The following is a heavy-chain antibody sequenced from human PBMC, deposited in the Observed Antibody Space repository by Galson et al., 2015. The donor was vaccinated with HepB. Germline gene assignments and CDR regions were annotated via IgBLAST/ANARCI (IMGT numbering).Heavy chain of an antibody. Sequence: SVKVSCKASGYTFTSYDINWVRQATGQGLEWMGWMNPNSGNTGYAQKFQGRVTMTRNTSISTAYMELSSLRSEDTAVYYCAVEMADGSGLNWFDPWGQGTLVTVSS. D-gene: IGHD3-10*01. CDR1: GYTFTSYD. CDR2: MNPNSGNT. V-gene: IGHV1-8*01. CDR3: AVEMADGSGLNWFDP. J-gene: IGHJ5*02.